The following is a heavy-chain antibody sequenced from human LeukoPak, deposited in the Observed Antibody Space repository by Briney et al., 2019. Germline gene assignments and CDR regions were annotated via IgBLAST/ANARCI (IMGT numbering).Heavy chain of an antibody. CDR1: GFTFSNAW. Sequence: GGSLRLSCAASGFTFSNAWMSWVRQAPGKGLEWVGRIKSKTDGGTTDYAAPVKGRFTISRDDSKNTLYLQMNSLKTEDTAVYYCTTAFYDSSGFDYWGQGTLVTVSS. J-gene: IGHJ4*02. CDR2: IKSKTDGGTT. CDR3: TTAFYDSSGFDY. V-gene: IGHV3-15*01. D-gene: IGHD3-22*01.